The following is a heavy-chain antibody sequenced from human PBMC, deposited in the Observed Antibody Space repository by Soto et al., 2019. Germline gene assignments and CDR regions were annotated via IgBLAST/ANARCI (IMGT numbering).Heavy chain of an antibody. J-gene: IGHJ6*03. CDR1: GFTFSSYS. Sequence: ESGGGLVQPGGSLRLSCAASGFTFSSYSMNWVRQAPGKGLEWVSYISSSSSTIYYADSVKGRFTISRDNAKNSLYLQMNSLRAEDTAVYYCASQLRDTATYYMDVWGKGTTVTVSS. CDR2: ISSSSSTI. V-gene: IGHV3-48*01. CDR3: ASQLRDTATYYMDV. D-gene: IGHD5-18*01.